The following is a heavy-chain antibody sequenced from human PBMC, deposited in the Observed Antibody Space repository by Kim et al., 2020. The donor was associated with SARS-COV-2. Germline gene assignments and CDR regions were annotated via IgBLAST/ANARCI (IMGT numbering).Heavy chain of an antibody. CDR2: INSDGSST. CDR1: GFTFSSYW. CDR3: ARANIYGGFGELYY. V-gene: IGHV3-74*01. D-gene: IGHD3-10*01. Sequence: GGSLRLSCAASGFTFSSYWMHWVRQAPGKGLVWVSRINSDGSSTSYADSVKGRFTISRDNAKNTLYLQMNSLRAEDTAVYYCARANIYGGFGELYYWGQGTLVTVSS. J-gene: IGHJ4*02.